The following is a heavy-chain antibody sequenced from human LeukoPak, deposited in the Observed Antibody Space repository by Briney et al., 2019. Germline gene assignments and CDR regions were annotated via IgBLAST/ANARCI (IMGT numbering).Heavy chain of an antibody. CDR1: GGSISSYY. Sequence: PSETLSLTCTVSGGSISSYYWSWIRQPPGKGLEWIGYTYYSGSTNYNPSLKSRVTISVDTSKNQFSLKLSSVTAADTAVYYCARSGKMYGSGSYPDYWGQGTLVTVSS. CDR3: ARSGKMYGSGSYPDY. D-gene: IGHD3-10*01. CDR2: TYYSGST. V-gene: IGHV4-59*01. J-gene: IGHJ4*02.